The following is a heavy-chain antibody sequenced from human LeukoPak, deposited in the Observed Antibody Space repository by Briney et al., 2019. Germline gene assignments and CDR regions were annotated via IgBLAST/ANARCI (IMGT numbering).Heavy chain of an antibody. CDR1: GFTFSNAW. D-gene: IGHD1-26*01. V-gene: IGHV3-15*01. CDR2: IKSKTDGGTT. J-gene: IGHJ2*01. CDR3: TTTRVGATFAGDRTRWVYWYFDL. Sequence: PGGSLRLSCAASGFTFSNAWMSWVRQAPGKGLEWVGRIKSKTDGGTTDYAAPVKGRFTISRDDSKNTLYLQMNSLKTEDTAVYYCTTTRVGATFAGDRTRWVYWYFDLWGRGTLVTVSS.